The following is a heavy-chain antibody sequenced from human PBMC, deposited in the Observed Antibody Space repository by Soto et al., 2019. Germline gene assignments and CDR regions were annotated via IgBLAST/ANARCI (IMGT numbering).Heavy chain of an antibody. V-gene: IGHV1-18*01. D-gene: IGHD2-2*01. Sequence: ASVKVSCKASGYTFTSYGISWVRQAPGQGLEWMGWISAYNGNTNYAQKLQGRVTMTTDTSTSTAYMELRSLRSDDTAVYYCARGPNFYCSSTSCYSIYYYGMDVWGQGTMVTXSS. J-gene: IGHJ6*02. CDR2: ISAYNGNT. CDR3: ARGPNFYCSSTSCYSIYYYGMDV. CDR1: GYTFTSYG.